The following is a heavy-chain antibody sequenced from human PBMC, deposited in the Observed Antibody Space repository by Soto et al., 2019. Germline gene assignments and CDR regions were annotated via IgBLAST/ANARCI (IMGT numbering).Heavy chain of an antibody. CDR2: FSAGGRA. Sequence: PGGSLRLSCAASGFSINNYAVSWVRQAPGKGLEWVSTFSAGGRAYYADSVRGRFSVARDRSQNTVDLQISVLRPEDTAVYYCATGRLLEWFPDAFDIWGQGTMVT. J-gene: IGHJ3*02. CDR1: GFSINNYA. CDR3: ATGRLLEWFPDAFDI. V-gene: IGHV3-23*01. D-gene: IGHD3-3*01.